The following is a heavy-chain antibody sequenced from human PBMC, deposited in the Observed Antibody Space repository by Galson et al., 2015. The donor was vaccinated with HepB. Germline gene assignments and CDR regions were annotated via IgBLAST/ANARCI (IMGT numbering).Heavy chain of an antibody. Sequence: AISGDSVSSNSAAWNWIRQSPSRGLEWLGRTYYRSKWYNDYAVSVKSRITINPDTSKNQFSLQLNSVTPEDTAVYYCARETPRYSSSWHYYYGMDVWGQGTTVTVSS. D-gene: IGHD6-13*01. J-gene: IGHJ6*02. CDR3: ARETPRYSSSWHYYYGMDV. CDR2: TYYRSKWYN. V-gene: IGHV6-1*01. CDR1: GDSVSSNSAA.